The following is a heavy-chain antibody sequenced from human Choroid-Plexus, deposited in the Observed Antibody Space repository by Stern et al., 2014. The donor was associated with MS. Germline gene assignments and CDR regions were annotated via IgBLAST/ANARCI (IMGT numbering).Heavy chain of an antibody. D-gene: IGHD2-15*01. CDR2: ISYDGSDK. CDR1: GFTFSNFG. J-gene: IGHJ4*02. V-gene: IGHV3-30*18. Sequence: VQLLESGGGVAQPGRPLILSCAASGFTFSNFGMHWVRQAPGTGLAWVALISYDGSDKYYADSVKGRFTIFRDNSKNTLYMHMNSLRAEDTAVYYCAKDRQWSTYFFDYWGQGSLVTVSS. CDR3: AKDRQWSTYFFDY.